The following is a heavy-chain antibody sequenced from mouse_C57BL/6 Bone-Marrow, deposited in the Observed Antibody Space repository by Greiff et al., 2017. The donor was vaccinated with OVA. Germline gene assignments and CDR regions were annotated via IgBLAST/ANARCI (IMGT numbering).Heavy chain of an antibody. Sequence: QVQLKEPGAELVKPGASVKLSCKASGYTFTSYWMHWVKQRPGQGLEWIGMIHPNSGSTNYNEKFKSKATLTVDKSSSTAYMQLSSLTSEDSAVYYCARSAMRYFDVWGTGTTVTVSS. CDR3: ARSAMRYFDV. CDR1: GYTFTSYW. CDR2: IHPNSGST. J-gene: IGHJ1*03. D-gene: IGHD1-2*01. V-gene: IGHV1-64*01.